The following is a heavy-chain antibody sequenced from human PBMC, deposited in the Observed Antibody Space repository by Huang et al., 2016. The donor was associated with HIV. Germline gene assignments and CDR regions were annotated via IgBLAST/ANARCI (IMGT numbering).Heavy chain of an antibody. CDR3: ARRFSSSSGYFDY. V-gene: IGHV5-51*01. CDR1: GYSFSSYW. D-gene: IGHD6-6*01. J-gene: IGHJ4*02. CDR2: IFPDDSET. Sequence: VQLVQSGAEVKKPGESLKISCKGSGYSFSSYWIAWVRQMPGKGLEWMGIIFPDDSETTSRPSFEGQVTISADKSIGTAYLQWSSLKASDTAMYYCARRFSSSSGYFDYWGQGSLVTVSS.